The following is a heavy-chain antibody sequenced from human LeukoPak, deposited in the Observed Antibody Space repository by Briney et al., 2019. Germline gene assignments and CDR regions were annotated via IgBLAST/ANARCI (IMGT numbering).Heavy chain of an antibody. V-gene: IGHV3-30*02. Sequence: GGSLRLSCAASGFTFSSYGMHWVRQAPGKGLEWVAFIRFDGSAKNYADSVKGRFNISRDNSKNTLYVQMNSLRAEDTAVYYCAELGITMIGGVWGKGTTVTISS. CDR1: GFTFSSYG. CDR2: IRFDGSAK. D-gene: IGHD3-10*02. CDR3: AELGITMIGGV. J-gene: IGHJ6*04.